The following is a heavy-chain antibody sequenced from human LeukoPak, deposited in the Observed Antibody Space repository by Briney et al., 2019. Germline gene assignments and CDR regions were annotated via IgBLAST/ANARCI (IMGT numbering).Heavy chain of an antibody. V-gene: IGHV3-64*01. Sequence: GGSLRLSCAASGFTFSSYAMHWVRQAPGKGLEYVSAITGNGGSTFYANSVKGRFTISRDNSKNTPYLQMGSLRAEDMAVYYCARGDVMVVAATLNYWGQGTLVTVSS. J-gene: IGHJ4*02. D-gene: IGHD2-15*01. CDR2: ITGNGGST. CDR3: ARGDVMVVAATLNY. CDR1: GFTFSSYA.